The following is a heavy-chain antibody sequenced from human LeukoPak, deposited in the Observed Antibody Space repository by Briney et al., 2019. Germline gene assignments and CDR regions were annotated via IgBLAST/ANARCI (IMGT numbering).Heavy chain of an antibody. J-gene: IGHJ4*02. D-gene: IGHD2-2*02. Sequence: ASVKVSCKASGGTFSSYAISWVRQAPGQGLEWMGWISAYNGNTNYAQKLQGRVTMTTDTSTSTAYMELRSLRSDDTAVYYCASGYCSSTSCYIFDYWGQGTLVTVSS. CDR3: ASGYCSSTSCYIFDY. CDR1: GGTFSSYA. CDR2: ISAYNGNT. V-gene: IGHV1-18*01.